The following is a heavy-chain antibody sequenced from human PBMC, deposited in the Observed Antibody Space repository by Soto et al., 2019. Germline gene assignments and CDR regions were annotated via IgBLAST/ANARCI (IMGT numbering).Heavy chain of an antibody. Sequence: GESLKISCKGSGYSFAGYWITWVRQKPGKGLEWMGRIDPSDSQTYYSPSFRGHVTISATKSITTVFLQWSSLRASDTAMYYCARQIYDSDAGPNFQYYFDSWGQGTPVTVSS. CDR1: GYSFAGYW. V-gene: IGHV5-10-1*01. D-gene: IGHD5-12*01. J-gene: IGHJ4*02. CDR2: IDPSDSQT. CDR3: ARQIYDSDAGPNFQYYFDS.